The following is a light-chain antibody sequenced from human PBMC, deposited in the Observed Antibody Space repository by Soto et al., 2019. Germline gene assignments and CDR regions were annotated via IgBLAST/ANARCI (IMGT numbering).Light chain of an antibody. V-gene: IGKV3-11*01. J-gene: IGKJ4*01. CDR2: GAS. CDR1: QSISSH. Sequence: EIVLTQSRATLSLSPGERATLSCRASQSISSHLAWYQQKPGQAPRLLIYGASNRATGIPARFSGSGSGTDFTLTISSLEPEDFAVYYCQQRINWPLTFGGGTKVEIK. CDR3: QQRINWPLT.